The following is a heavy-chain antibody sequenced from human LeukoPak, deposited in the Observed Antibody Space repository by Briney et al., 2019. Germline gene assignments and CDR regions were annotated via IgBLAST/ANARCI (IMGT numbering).Heavy chain of an antibody. D-gene: IGHD3-9*01. V-gene: IGHV3-7*01. CDR1: GFTFSSCW. CDR3: ARVERYFDWLSGRYYYYYMDV. Sequence: GGSLRLSCAASGFTFSSCWTSWVRQAPGKGLEWVANIKQDGSEKYYVDSVKGRFTISRDNAKNSLYLQINSLRAEDTAVYYCARVERYFDWLSGRYYYYYMDVWGKGTTVTISS. J-gene: IGHJ6*03. CDR2: IKQDGSEK.